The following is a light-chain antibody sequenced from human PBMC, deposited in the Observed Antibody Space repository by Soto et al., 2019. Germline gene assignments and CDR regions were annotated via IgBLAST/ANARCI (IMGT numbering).Light chain of an antibody. CDR3: NSDAGSISYG. V-gene: IGLV2-14*01. CDR1: SRDDGGSNY. Sequence: ALSRPISQSASPGQMLPVSSYGTSRDDGGSNYASWYQQHPGKAPKLMXXXXXXRPSRVSTRLSGSKSGNTASLTVSGLQAADEADYFCNSDAGSISYGFGIGTKVTV. CDR2: XXX. J-gene: IGLJ1*01.